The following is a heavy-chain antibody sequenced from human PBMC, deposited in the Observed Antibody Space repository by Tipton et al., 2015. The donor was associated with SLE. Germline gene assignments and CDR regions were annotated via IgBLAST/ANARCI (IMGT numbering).Heavy chain of an antibody. CDR3: ARDLVRGVSGGY. CDR1: GGSFSDYY. J-gene: IGHJ4*02. V-gene: IGHV4-34*01. CDR2: INHSGST. Sequence: TLSLTCAVYGGSFSDYYWSWIRQPPGKGLEWIGEINHSGSTNYNPSLKSRVTISVDTSKNQFSLKLTSVTAADTAVYYCARDLVRGVSGGYWGQGTLVTVSS. D-gene: IGHD3-10*01.